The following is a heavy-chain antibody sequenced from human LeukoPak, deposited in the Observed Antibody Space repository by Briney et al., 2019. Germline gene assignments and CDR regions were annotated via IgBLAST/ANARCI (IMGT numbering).Heavy chain of an antibody. CDR3: ARVATGKYFDY. Sequence: SETLSLTCAVSGGSISSSNWWSWVRQPPGKGLEWIGEIYHSGSTNYNPSLKSRVIISVDKSKNQFSLKLSSVTAADTAVYYCARVATGKYFDYWGQGTLVTVSS. J-gene: IGHJ4*02. V-gene: IGHV4-4*02. CDR1: GGSISSSNW. CDR2: IYHSGST. D-gene: IGHD5-12*01.